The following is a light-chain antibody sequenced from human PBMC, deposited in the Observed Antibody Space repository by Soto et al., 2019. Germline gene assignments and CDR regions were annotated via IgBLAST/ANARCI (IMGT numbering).Light chain of an antibody. J-gene: IGLJ1*01. CDR1: SSDVGGYHY. Sequence: QSALTQPASGSGSPGQSITISCTGTSSDVGGYHYVSWYQQHPGKAPKLMIYDVSNRPSGVSNRFSGSKSGNTASLTISGLQAEDEADYYCSSYTSSSTLPYVFGTGTKVTVL. CDR2: DVS. V-gene: IGLV2-14*01. CDR3: SSYTSSSTLPYV.